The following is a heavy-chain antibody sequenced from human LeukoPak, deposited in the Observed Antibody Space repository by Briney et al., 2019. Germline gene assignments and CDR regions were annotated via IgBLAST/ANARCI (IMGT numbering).Heavy chain of an antibody. D-gene: IGHD3-22*01. CDR3: AKDGAITMIVVVTHFDY. J-gene: IGHJ4*02. Sequence: SGGSLRLSCAASGFTFSSYAMSWVRQAPGKGLEWVSAISGSGGSTYYADSVKGRFTISRDNSKNTLYLQMNSLRAEDMAVYYCAKDGAITMIVVVTHFDYWGQGTLVTVPS. V-gene: IGHV3-23*01. CDR2: ISGSGGST. CDR1: GFTFSSYA.